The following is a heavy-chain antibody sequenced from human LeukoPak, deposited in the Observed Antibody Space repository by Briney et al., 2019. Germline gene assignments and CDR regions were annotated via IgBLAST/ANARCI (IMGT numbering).Heavy chain of an antibody. CDR2: ISWNSGSI. J-gene: IGHJ4*02. CDR3: ASLIGDCSSTSCPHFDY. CDR1: GFTFDDYA. D-gene: IGHD2-2*01. Sequence: SLRLSCAASGFTFDDYAMHWVRQAPGKGLEWVSGISWNSGSIGYADSVKGRFTISRDNAKNSLYLQMNSLRAEDTALYYCASLIGDCSSTSCPHFDYWGQGTLVTVSS. V-gene: IGHV3-9*01.